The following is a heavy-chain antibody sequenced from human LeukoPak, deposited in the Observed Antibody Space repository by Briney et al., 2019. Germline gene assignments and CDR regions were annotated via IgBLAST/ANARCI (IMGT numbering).Heavy chain of an antibody. CDR2: IYHSGTT. Sequence: SETLSLTCTVSGGSVSNYYWSWVRQPPGKGLEYIGYIYHSGTTNYNPSLKSRVTMSLDTSKNQFSLKLSSVTAADTAVYYCARLAIYDSSGYYYDYWGQGTLVTVS. J-gene: IGHJ4*02. CDR1: GGSVSNYY. CDR3: ARLAIYDSSGYYYDY. V-gene: IGHV4-59*08. D-gene: IGHD3-22*01.